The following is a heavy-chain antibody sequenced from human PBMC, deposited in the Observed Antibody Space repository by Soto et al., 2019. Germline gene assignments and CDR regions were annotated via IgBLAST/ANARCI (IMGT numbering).Heavy chain of an antibody. CDR3: ARGPYCGCDCYHHNQYFQH. J-gene: IGHJ1*01. Sequence: ASVKVSCKASGYTFTSYDINWVRQATGQGLEWMGWMNPNSGNTGYAQKFQGRVTMTRNTSISTAYMELSSLRSEDTAVYYCARGPYCGCDCYHHNQYFQHCGQGALVTVSS. V-gene: IGHV1-8*01. D-gene: IGHD2-21*01. CDR1: GYTFTSYD. CDR2: MNPNSGNT.